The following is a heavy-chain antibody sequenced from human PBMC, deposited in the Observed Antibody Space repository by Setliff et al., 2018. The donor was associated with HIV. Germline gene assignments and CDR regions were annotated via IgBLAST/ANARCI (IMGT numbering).Heavy chain of an antibody. CDR2: IYHSGST. J-gene: IGHJ6*02. Sequence: SETLSLTCTVSGYSISSGYYWGWIRQPPGKGLEWIGSIYHSGSTYYNPSLKSRVTISVDTSKNQFSLKLSSVTAADTAVYYWARDDSSGWHFYYYYGMDVWGQGTTVTVSS. D-gene: IGHD6-19*01. CDR1: GYSISSGYY. CDR3: ARDDSSGWHFYYYYGMDV. V-gene: IGHV4-38-2*02.